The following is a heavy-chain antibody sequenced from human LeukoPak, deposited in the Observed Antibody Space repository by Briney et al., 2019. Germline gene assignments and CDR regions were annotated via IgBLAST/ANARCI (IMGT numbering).Heavy chain of an antibody. CDR3: AKSATTIAVAGRGVNWFDP. CDR2: ISWNSGSI. V-gene: IGHV3-9*01. CDR1: GFTFDDYA. J-gene: IGHJ5*02. Sequence: GGSLRLSCAASGFTFDDYAMHWVRQAPGKGLEWVSGISWNSGSIGYADSVKGRFTISRDNSKNTLYLQMNSLRAEDTAVYSCAKSATTIAVAGRGVNWFDPWGQGTLVTVSS. D-gene: IGHD6-19*01.